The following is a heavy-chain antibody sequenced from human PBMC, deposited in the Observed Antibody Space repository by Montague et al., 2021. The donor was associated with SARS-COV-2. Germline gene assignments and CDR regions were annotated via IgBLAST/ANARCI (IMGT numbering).Heavy chain of an antibody. CDR3: ARGGSWLYYFDY. Sequence: CAISGDSVSSNSAAWNWIRQSPSRGLEWLGRTYYRSKWYIDYAVSVRSRITINPDTSKNQFSLQLNSVTPEDTAVYYCARGGSWLYYFDYWGQGTLVTVSS. CDR2: TYYRSKWYI. CDR1: GDSVSSNSAA. V-gene: IGHV6-1*01. D-gene: IGHD6-13*01. J-gene: IGHJ4*02.